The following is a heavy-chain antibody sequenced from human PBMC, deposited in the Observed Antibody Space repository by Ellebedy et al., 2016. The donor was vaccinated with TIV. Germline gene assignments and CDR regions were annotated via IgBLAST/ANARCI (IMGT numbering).Heavy chain of an antibody. D-gene: IGHD3-22*01. CDR2: INYSGST. Sequence: SETLSLTCAVYGGSFSGYYWTWIRQAPGKGLEWIGEINYSGSTNYNPSLKSRVIISVDTSNGHFSLKLTSVTAADTAVYYCARDYYYDSYGYYRPVLDYWGQGALVTVSS. CDR1: GGSFSGYY. V-gene: IGHV4-34*01. CDR3: ARDYYYDSYGYYRPVLDY. J-gene: IGHJ4*02.